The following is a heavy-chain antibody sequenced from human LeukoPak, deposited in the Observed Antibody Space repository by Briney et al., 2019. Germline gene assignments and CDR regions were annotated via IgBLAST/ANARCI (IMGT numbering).Heavy chain of an antibody. Sequence: SETLSLTCTVSGGSISSSSYYWGWIRQPPGKGLEWIGSIYYSGSTYYNPPLKSRVTISVDTSKNQFSLKLSSVTAADTAVYYCASFPYYYDSSGYYYDAWGQGTLVTVSS. V-gene: IGHV4-39*01. CDR3: ASFPYYYDSSGYYYDA. CDR1: GGSISSSSYY. J-gene: IGHJ5*02. CDR2: IYYSGST. D-gene: IGHD3-22*01.